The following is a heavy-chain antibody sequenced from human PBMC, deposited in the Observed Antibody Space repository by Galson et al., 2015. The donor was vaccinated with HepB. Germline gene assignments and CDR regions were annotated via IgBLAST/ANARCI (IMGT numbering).Heavy chain of an antibody. D-gene: IGHD3-9*01. Sequence: SLRLSCAASGFTFGDYAMSWFRQAPGKGLEWVGFIRSKAYGGTTEYAASVKGRFTISRDDSKSIAYLQMNGLKTEDTAVYYCSRTYYDILTGYSPFDYWGQGTLVTVSS. V-gene: IGHV3-49*03. CDR3: SRTYYDILTGYSPFDY. CDR2: IRSKAYGGTT. J-gene: IGHJ4*02. CDR1: GFTFGDYA.